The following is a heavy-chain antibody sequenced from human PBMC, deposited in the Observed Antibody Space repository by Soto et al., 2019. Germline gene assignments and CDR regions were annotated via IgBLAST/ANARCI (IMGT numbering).Heavy chain of an antibody. J-gene: IGHJ4*02. V-gene: IGHV1-46*03. CDR3: ARGDCSGGSCYRGIDY. Sequence: QVQLVQSGAEVKKPGASVKVSCKASGYTFTSYYMHWVRQAPGQGLEWMGIINPSGGSTSYAQKSQGRVTMTRDTSTSTVYMELSSLRSEDTAVYYCARGDCSGGSCYRGIDYWGQGTLVTVSS. CDR2: INPSGGST. D-gene: IGHD2-15*01. CDR1: GYTFTSYY.